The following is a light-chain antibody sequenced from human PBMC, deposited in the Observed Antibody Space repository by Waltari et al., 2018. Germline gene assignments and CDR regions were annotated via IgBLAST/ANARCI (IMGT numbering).Light chain of an antibody. CDR2: KAS. CDR3: QQYNSYSLLT. J-gene: IGKJ4*01. V-gene: IGKV1-5*03. CDR1: QSIINW. Sequence: DIQMTQSPSTLSASVGDRFTITCRASQSIINWLAWYQQKPGKAPKLLIYKASTLESGVPSRFSGSGSGTEFTLTISSLQPDDFATYYCQQYNSYSLLTFGGGTKVEIK.